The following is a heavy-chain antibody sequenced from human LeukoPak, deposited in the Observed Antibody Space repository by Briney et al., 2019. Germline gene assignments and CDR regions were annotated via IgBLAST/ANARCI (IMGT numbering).Heavy chain of an antibody. CDR1: GYSISSGYY. Sequence: SETLSLTCAASGYSISSGYYWGWIRQHPGKGLEWIGSIYHSGSTYYNPSLKSRVTISVDTSKNQFSLKLSSVTATDAAIYYCERERSGPSDFWGQGTLVTVSS. D-gene: IGHD6-25*01. CDR3: ERERSGPSDF. V-gene: IGHV4-38-2*02. J-gene: IGHJ4*02. CDR2: IYHSGST.